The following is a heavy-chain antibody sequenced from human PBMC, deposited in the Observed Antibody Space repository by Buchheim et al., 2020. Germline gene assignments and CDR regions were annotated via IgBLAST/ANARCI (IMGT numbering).Heavy chain of an antibody. J-gene: IGHJ6*02. CDR3: AKVRYCSSTSCYRAHGMDV. CDR2: ISGSGGST. Sequence: EVQLLESGGGLVQPGGSLRLSCAASGFTFSLYAMSWVRQAPGKGLEWVSGISGSGGSTYYPDSVKGRFTVSRANSKKKLYLQMYSLRAEDTAVYYCAKVRYCSSTSCYRAHGMDVWGQGTT. D-gene: IGHD2-2*02. V-gene: IGHV3-23*01. CDR1: GFTFSLYA.